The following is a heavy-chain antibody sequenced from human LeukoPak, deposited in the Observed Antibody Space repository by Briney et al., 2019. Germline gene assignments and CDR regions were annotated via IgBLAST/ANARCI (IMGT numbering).Heavy chain of an antibody. CDR2: ISWNSGSI. V-gene: IGHV3-9*01. CDR1: GFTFDDYA. CDR3: AKGGGQWLVRNWFDL. J-gene: IGHJ5*02. D-gene: IGHD6-19*01. Sequence: PGGSLRLSCAASGFTFDDYAMHWVRQAPGKGLEWVSGISWNSGSIGYADSVKGRFTISRDNAKNSLYLQMNSLRAEDTALYYCAKGGGQWLVRNWFDLWGQGTLVTVSS.